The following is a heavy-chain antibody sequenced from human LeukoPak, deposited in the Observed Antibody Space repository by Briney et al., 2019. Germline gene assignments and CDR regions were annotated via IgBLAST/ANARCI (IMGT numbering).Heavy chain of an antibody. CDR2: IGSDGSIT. J-gene: IGHJ3*02. CDR3: ARVSGGAFDI. V-gene: IGHV3-74*01. CDR1: GFTFSYYW. D-gene: IGHD2-15*01. Sequence: PGGSLRLSCAASGFTFSYYWMHWVRQAPTTGLVWFSRIGSDGSITNYADSVKGRFTISRDNTKSTVYLQMTSLRAEDTAVYYCARVSGGAFDIWGQGTLVTVSS.